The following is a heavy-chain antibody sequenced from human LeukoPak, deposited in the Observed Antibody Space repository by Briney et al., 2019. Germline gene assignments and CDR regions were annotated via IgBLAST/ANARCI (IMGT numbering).Heavy chain of an antibody. CDR1: GGSISSSPYY. CDR2: IYYSGST. Sequence: SETLSLTCTVSGGSISSSPYYWGWIRQPPGKGLEWIGTIYYSGSTYYNPSLKSRVTISVDTSKNQFSLRLTSVTAADTAVYYCARPVPSRLGWFDPWGQGTLVTVSS. CDR3: ARPVPSRLGWFDP. D-gene: IGHD1-1*01. V-gene: IGHV4-39*01. J-gene: IGHJ5*02.